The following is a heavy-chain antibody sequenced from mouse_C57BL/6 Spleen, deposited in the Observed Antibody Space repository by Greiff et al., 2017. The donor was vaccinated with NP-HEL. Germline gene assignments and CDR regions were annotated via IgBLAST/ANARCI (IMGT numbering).Heavy chain of an antibody. J-gene: IGHJ1*03. V-gene: IGHV5-12*01. CDR3: ARPGLRRTAYWYFDV. CDR1: GFTFSDYY. Sequence: EVKLVESGGGSVQPGGSLKLSCAASGFTFSDYYMYWVRQTPEKRLEWVAYISNGGGSTYYPDTVKGRFTISRDNAKNTLYLQMSRLKSEDTAMYYCARPGLRRTAYWYFDVWGTGTTVTVSS. D-gene: IGHD2-4*01. CDR2: ISNGGGST.